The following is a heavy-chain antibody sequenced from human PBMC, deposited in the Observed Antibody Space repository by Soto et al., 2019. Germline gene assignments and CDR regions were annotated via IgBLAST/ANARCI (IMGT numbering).Heavy chain of an antibody. V-gene: IGHV4-34*01. Sequence: SETLSLTCAVYGGSFSGYYWSWIRQPPGKGLEWIGEINHSGSTNYNPSLKSRVTISVDTSKNQFSLKLSPVTAADTAVYYCARGRGSSWYHQHYFDYWGQGTLVTVSS. J-gene: IGHJ4*02. D-gene: IGHD6-13*01. CDR3: ARGRGSSWYHQHYFDY. CDR2: INHSGST. CDR1: GGSFSGYY.